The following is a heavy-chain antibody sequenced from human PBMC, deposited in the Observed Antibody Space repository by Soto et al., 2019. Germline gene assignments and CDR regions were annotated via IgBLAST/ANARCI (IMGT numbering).Heavy chain of an antibody. V-gene: IGHV3-21*01. CDR2: ISSGSSNI. CDR1: GFAFRSYN. J-gene: IGHJ4*02. Sequence: PGGSLTLSCAGSGFAFRSYNMNWVRQPPGKGLEWVASISSGSSNIYYADSVKGRFTISRDNAKDSLYLQMDSLRAEDSAVYYCARATVVAGTFDFWGQGTLLTVSS. CDR3: ARATVVAGTFDF. D-gene: IGHD2-15*01.